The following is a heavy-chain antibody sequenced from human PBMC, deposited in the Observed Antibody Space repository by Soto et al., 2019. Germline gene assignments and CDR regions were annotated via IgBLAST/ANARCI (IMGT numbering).Heavy chain of an antibody. CDR3: AATTHYDFWSGYFTGVAFDI. CDR2: IVVGNGNT. V-gene: IGHV1-58*01. D-gene: IGHD3-3*01. J-gene: IGHJ3*02. Sequence: SVKVSCKASGFTFSDSAVQWVRQARGQPLEWIGYIVVGNGNTNFAQRFQERVTLTSDKSRGTAYMELRSLRSEDTAVYYCAATTHYDFWSGYFTGVAFDIWGQGTKVTVSS. CDR1: GFTFSDSA.